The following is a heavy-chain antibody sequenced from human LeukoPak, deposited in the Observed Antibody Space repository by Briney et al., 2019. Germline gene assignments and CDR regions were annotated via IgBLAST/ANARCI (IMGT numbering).Heavy chain of an antibody. CDR3: VRALIGSVPDY. CDR1: GDSISSYY. V-gene: IGHV4-59*01. J-gene: IGHJ4*02. Sequence: PSETLSLTCAVSGDSISSYYWSWIRQPPGKGLEWIGYIYYSGSTTYNPSVKSRVTISIYTSKNQFSLKLSSVTAADTAVYYCVRALIGSVPDYWGQGTLVTVSS. D-gene: IGHD3-22*01. CDR2: IYYSGST.